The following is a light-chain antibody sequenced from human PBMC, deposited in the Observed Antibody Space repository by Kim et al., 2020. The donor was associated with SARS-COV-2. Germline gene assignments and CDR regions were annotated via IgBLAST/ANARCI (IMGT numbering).Light chain of an antibody. J-gene: IGLJ3*02. V-gene: IGLV3-21*04. CDR1: NIGSKS. Sequence: AQGKTARITCGGNNIGSKSVHWYQQKPGQAPVLVIYYDSDRSSGIPERFSGSNSGNTATLTISRVEAGDEADYYCQVWDSSSDHRVFGGGTQLTVL. CDR2: YDS. CDR3: QVWDSSSDHRV.